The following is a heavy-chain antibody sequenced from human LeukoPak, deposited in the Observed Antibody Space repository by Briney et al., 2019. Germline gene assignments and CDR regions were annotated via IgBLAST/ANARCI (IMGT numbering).Heavy chain of an antibody. CDR1: GFTFSSYW. Sequence: GGSLRLSCAVSGFTFSSYWMHWVRQAPGKGLVWVSHIKTDGSTTAYADSVKGRFTISRDNAKNTLYLQMNSLRAEDTAVYYCAFHGYSYGDYWGQGTLVTVSS. CDR3: AFHGYSYGDY. CDR2: IKTDGSTT. V-gene: IGHV3-74*01. J-gene: IGHJ4*02. D-gene: IGHD5-18*01.